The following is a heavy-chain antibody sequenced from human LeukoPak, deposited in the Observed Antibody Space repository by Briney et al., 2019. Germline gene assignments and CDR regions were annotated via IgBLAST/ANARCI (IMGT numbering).Heavy chain of an antibody. CDR3: ARVPSYSGQDHGGDY. V-gene: IGHV1-2*02. CDR1: GYTFTGYY. J-gene: IGHJ4*02. D-gene: IGHD5-12*01. Sequence: ASVKVSCKASGYTFTGYYLHWVRQAPGQGLEWMGWLNTHSGGTNYAQNFQGRVTMTRDTSISTAYLELSRLTSDDTAMYYCARVPSYSGQDHGGDYWGQGTLVTVSS. CDR2: LNTHSGGT.